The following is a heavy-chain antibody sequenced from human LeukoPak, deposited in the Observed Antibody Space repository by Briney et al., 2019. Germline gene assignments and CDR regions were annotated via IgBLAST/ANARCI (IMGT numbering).Heavy chain of an antibody. J-gene: IGHJ6*02. D-gene: IGHD2-8*01. Sequence: SETLSLTCTVSGASMSSYYWNWIRQPPGKGLEWIGYIYYSGSTNYNPSLKSRVTISVDTSKNQFSLKLSSVTAADTAVYYCARVGILYPGDYYYGMDVWGQGTTVTVSS. CDR1: GASMSSYY. CDR2: IYYSGST. V-gene: IGHV4-59*01. CDR3: ARVGILYPGDYYYGMDV.